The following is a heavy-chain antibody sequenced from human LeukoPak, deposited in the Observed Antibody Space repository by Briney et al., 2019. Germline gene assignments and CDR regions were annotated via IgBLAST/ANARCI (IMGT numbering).Heavy chain of an antibody. D-gene: IGHD6-19*01. J-gene: IGHJ5*02. Sequence: ASVKVSCKASGYIFTGYYMHWVRQAPGQGLEWMGRINPNSGGTNYAQKFQGRVTMTRDTSISTAYMELSSLRSEDTAVYYCARDKGYSSGWYEWFDPWGQGTLVTVSS. CDR2: INPNSGGT. CDR3: ARDKGYSSGWYEWFDP. V-gene: IGHV1-2*06. CDR1: GYIFTGYY.